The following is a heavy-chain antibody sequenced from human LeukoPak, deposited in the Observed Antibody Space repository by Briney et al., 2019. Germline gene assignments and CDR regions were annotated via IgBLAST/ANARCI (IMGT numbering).Heavy chain of an antibody. Sequence: SVKVSCKASGGTFSSYAISWVRQAPGQGLEWMGGIIPIFSTANYAQKFQGRVTITADESTSTAYMELSSLRSEDTAVYYCANARGFSLLGVVIEDWGQGTLVTVSS. J-gene: IGHJ4*02. V-gene: IGHV1-69*13. CDR2: IIPIFSTA. D-gene: IGHD3-3*01. CDR3: ANARGFSLLGVVIED. CDR1: GGTFSSYA.